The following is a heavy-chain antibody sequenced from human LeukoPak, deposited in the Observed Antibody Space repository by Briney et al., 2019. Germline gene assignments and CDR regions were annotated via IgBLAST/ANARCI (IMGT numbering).Heavy chain of an antibody. CDR2: INHSGST. CDR3: AVRGDYLDY. V-gene: IGHV4-34*01. Sequence: SETLSLTCAVYGGSFSGYYWSWIRQPPGKGLEWIGEINHSGSTNYNPSLKSRVTISVDTSKNQFSLKLSSVTAADTAVYYCAVRGDYLDYWGQGTLVTVSS. J-gene: IGHJ4*02. CDR1: GGSFSGYY.